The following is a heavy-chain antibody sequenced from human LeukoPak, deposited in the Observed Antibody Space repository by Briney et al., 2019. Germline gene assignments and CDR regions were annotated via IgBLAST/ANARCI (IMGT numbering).Heavy chain of an antibody. Sequence: GGSLRLSCAASGFTFSSYAMSWVRQAPGKGLEWVSAISGSGGSTYYADSVKGRFNISRDNSKHTLYLQMNVLRAEDTAVYYCAKSLWDIVVVPAANFDYWGQGTLVTVSS. CDR2: ISGSGGST. CDR3: AKSLWDIVVVPAANFDY. J-gene: IGHJ4*02. V-gene: IGHV3-23*01. CDR1: GFTFSSYA. D-gene: IGHD2-2*01.